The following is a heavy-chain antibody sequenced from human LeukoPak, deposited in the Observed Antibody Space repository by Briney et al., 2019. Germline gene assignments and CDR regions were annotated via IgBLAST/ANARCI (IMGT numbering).Heavy chain of an antibody. Sequence: SETLSLTCSVSGGSMSSYYWSWIRQPAGKGLEWIGYIYDSGSTNYNPSLKSRVTISVDTSKNQFSLKLSSVTAADTAVYYCARGPFRDSSSWYYFDYWGQGTLVTVSS. J-gene: IGHJ4*02. CDR3: ARGPFRDSSSWYYFDY. CDR1: GGSMSSYY. V-gene: IGHV4-59*01. CDR2: IYDSGST. D-gene: IGHD6-13*01.